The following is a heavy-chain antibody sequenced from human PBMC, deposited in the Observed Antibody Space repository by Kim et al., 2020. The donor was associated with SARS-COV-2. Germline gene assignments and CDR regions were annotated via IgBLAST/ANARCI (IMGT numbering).Heavy chain of an antibody. CDR3: ARCTYRGSSPGDFCWSDY. CDR1: GYTFTSYG. D-gene: IGHD1-26*01. V-gene: IGHV1-18*01. CDR2: ISAYNGNT. J-gene: IGHJ4*02. Sequence: ASVKVSCKASGYTFTSYGISWVRQAPGQGLEWMGWISAYNGNTNYAQKLQGRVTMTTDTSTSTAYMELRSLRSDDTAVYYCARCTYRGSSPGDFCWSDYWGQGTLVTVSS.